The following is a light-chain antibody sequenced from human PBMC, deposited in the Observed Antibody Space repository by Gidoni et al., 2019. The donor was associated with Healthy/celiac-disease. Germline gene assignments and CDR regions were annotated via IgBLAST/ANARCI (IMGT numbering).Light chain of an antibody. V-gene: IGKV1-9*01. CDR2: AAS. CDR1: QGISRY. CDR3: QQLNSYPFT. Sequence: DIQLTQYPSFLSASVGERVTITCWAGQGISRYLAWYQQKPGKAPKLLIYAASTLQSGVPSRFSGSGSGTEFTLTFSSLQPEDFATYSCQQLNSYPFTFGPGTKVDIK. J-gene: IGKJ3*01.